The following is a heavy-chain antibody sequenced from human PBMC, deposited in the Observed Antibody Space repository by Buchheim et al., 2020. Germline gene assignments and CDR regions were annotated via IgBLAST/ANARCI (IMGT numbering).Heavy chain of an antibody. J-gene: IGHJ4*02. CDR3: AKDLKVRRVIGLDY. CDR2: ISYDGSNK. Sequence: QVQLVESGGGVVQPGRSLRLSCAASGFTFSSYGMHWVRQAPGKGLEWVAVISYDGSNKYYADSVKGRFTISRDNSKNTLYLQMNSLRAEDTAVYYCAKDLKVRRVIGLDYWGQGTL. CDR1: GFTFSSYG. V-gene: IGHV3-30*18. D-gene: IGHD3-10*01.